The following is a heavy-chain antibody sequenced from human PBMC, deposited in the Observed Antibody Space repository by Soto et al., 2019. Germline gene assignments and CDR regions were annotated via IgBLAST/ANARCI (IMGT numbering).Heavy chain of an antibody. CDR3: AGRSSLASVQVYFGEISNYNWFDP. Sequence: SDTLSLTCTVSNGSISSAIYYWGWIRQPPGKGLEWIGSIYHSGSTYYNPSLQGRVTISVDTSKNQFSLKLSSVTAADTAVYFCAGRSSLASVQVYFGEISNYNWFDPWGQGTLDTVSS. J-gene: IGHJ5*02. CDR2: IYHSGST. CDR1: NGSISSAIYY. V-gene: IGHV4-39*01. D-gene: IGHD3-10*01.